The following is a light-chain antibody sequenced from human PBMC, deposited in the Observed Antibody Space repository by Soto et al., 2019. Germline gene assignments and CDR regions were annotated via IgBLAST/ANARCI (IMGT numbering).Light chain of an antibody. Sequence: EIVMTQSPATLSVSPGERATLSCRASQSVSSDLAWYQQKPGQAPGLLMYGASTRATGIPARFSGSGSGTEFTLTISSLQSEDFTVYYCQQYNNWPLTFGQRTKVEIK. CDR2: GAS. CDR1: QSVSSD. CDR3: QQYNNWPLT. J-gene: IGKJ1*01. V-gene: IGKV3-15*01.